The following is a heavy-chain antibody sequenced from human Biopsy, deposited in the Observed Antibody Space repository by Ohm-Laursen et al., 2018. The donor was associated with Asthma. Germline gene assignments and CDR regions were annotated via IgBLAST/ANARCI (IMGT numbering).Heavy chain of an antibody. J-gene: IGHJ1*01. CDR2: ISPIFGSS. D-gene: IGHD2-21*01. CDR1: GGMFGNYA. V-gene: IGHV1-69*06. CDR3: ARGGGAHFQH. Sequence: SVKASCKDSGGMFGNYAISWVRQAPGLGLEWMGGISPIFGSSNYAQRFQGRVTITADIFTRTVYMELSGLRSEDTAVYYCARGGGAHFQHWGQGTLVTVSS.